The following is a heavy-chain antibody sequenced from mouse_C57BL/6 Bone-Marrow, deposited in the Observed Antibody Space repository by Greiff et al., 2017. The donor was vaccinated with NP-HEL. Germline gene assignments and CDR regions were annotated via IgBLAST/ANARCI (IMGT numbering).Heavy chain of an antibody. CDR1: GYTFTSYW. CDR2: IYPSDSET. CDR3: ARGEFYFDY. Sequence: QVHVKQPGAELVRPGSSVKLSCKASGYTFTSYWMDWVKQRPGQGLEWIGNIYPSDSETHYNQKFKDKATLTVDKSSSTAYMQLSSLTSEDSAVYYCARGEFYFDYWGQGTTLTVSS. J-gene: IGHJ2*01. V-gene: IGHV1-61*01.